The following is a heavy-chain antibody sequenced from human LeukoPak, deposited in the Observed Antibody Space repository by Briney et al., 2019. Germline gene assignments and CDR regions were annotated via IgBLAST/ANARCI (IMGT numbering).Heavy chain of an antibody. V-gene: IGHV4-39*07. CDR3: ARSGYCSGGSCYSYSYYYMDV. Sequence: SETLSLTCTVSSGSISTSNYYWGWVRQPPGKALEWIGNIFYSGSTYYSPSLKSRVTISLDTSRNQFSLKLTSVTAADTAVYYCARSGYCSGGSCYSYSYYYMDVWGKGTTVTVSS. D-gene: IGHD2-15*01. CDR2: IFYSGST. CDR1: SGSISTSNYY. J-gene: IGHJ6*03.